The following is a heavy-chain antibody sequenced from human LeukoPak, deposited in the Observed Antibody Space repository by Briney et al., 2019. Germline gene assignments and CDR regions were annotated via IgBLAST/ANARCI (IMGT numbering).Heavy chain of an antibody. CDR1: GYTFTSYD. D-gene: IGHD2-15*01. CDR3: ARGRYCSGGSCYRSWFDP. Sequence: ASVKVSCKASGYTFTSYDINWVRQATGQGLEWMGWMNPNSGNTGYAQKFQGRVTMTRNTSISTAYMELSSLRSEDTAVYYCARGRYCSGGSCYRSWFDPWGQGNLVTVSS. CDR2: MNPNSGNT. V-gene: IGHV1-8*01. J-gene: IGHJ5*02.